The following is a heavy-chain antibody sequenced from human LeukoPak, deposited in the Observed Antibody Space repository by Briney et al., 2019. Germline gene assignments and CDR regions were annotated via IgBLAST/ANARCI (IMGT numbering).Heavy chain of an antibody. D-gene: IGHD3-22*01. J-gene: IGHJ4*02. CDR3: ARDPLTYYYDSSDY. CDR1: GFTFSSYS. Sequence: GGSLRLSCAASGFTFSSYSMNWVRQAPGKGLEWVSSISSSSSYIYYADSVKGRFTISRDNAKNSLYLQMNSLRAEDTAVYYCARDPLTYYYDSSDYWGQGTLVTVSS. V-gene: IGHV3-21*04. CDR2: ISSSSSYI.